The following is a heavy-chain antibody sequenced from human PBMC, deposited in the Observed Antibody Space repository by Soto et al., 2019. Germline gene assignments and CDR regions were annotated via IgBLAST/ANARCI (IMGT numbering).Heavy chain of an antibody. CDR3: AEVNRGWSLDGLDV. J-gene: IGHJ6*02. V-gene: IGHV1-46*01. Sequence: QVQLVQSGAEVKKPGASVKISCKASKNTFINYYVHWVRQAPGQGLEWMGVIHPGIGNTNFAPRFQDRVTMTRDTSTGTVYMEVSSLRPDDTAAYYCAEVNRGWSLDGLDVWGQGTTVTVSS. CDR2: IHPGIGNT. CDR1: KNTFINYY. D-gene: IGHD6-19*01.